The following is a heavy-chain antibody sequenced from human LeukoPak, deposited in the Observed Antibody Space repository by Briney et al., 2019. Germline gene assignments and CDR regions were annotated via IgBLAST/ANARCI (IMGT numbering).Heavy chain of an antibody. J-gene: IGHJ4*02. CDR2: VSASGGSA. Sequence: GGSLRLSCAASGFSSSSYAMSWVRQAPGKGLEWVSGVSASGGSAYYADSVKGRFTISRDNSKNTLYLQMNSLRAEDTAVYYCAKPREGCSGASCYAIVFHFDYWGQGTLVTVSS. D-gene: IGHD2-2*01. CDR3: AKPREGCSGASCYAIVFHFDY. V-gene: IGHV3-23*01. CDR1: GFSSSSYA.